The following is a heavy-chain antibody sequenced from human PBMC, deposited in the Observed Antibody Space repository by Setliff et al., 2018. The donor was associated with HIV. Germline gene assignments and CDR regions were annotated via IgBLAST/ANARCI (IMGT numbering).Heavy chain of an antibody. Sequence: SETLSLTCTVSGGSISSGSYYWSWIRQPAGKGLEWIGRIYTSGSTNYNPSLKSRVTISVDTSKNQFSLKLSSVTAADTAVYYCARVSCSSWYSIFRNYYYHMDVWGKGTTVTVSS. CDR1: GGSISSGSYY. D-gene: IGHD6-13*01. CDR2: IYTSGST. V-gene: IGHV4-61*02. CDR3: ARVSCSSWYSIFRNYYYHMDV. J-gene: IGHJ6*03.